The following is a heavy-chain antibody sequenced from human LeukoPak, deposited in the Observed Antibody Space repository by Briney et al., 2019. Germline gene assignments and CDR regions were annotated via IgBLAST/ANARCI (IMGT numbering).Heavy chain of an antibody. V-gene: IGHV1-8*01. Sequence: GASVKVSCKASGYTFTSYDINWVRQATGQGLERMGWMNPNSGNTGYAQKFQGRVTMTRNTSISTAYMELSSLRSEDTAVYYCAIPLIVATKEHDAFDIWGQGTMVTVSS. CDR1: GYTFTSYD. D-gene: IGHD5-12*01. J-gene: IGHJ3*02. CDR2: MNPNSGNT. CDR3: AIPLIVATKEHDAFDI.